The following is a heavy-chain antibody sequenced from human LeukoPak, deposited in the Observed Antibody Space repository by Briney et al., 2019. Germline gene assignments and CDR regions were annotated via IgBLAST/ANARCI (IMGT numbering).Heavy chain of an antibody. CDR1: GFTFNTFH. CDR2: ISGPSNNI. J-gene: IGHJ2*01. CDR3: ARGVHITVSGWHYDF. D-gene: IGHD6-19*01. V-gene: IGHV3-48*04. Sequence: GGSLRLSCAASGFTFNTFHINWVRQAPGKGLEWISFISGPSNNIDYADSVRGRFTISRHYARNSVYLQMNSLRVDDTAVYYCARGVHITVSGWHYDFWGRGAQVTVSS.